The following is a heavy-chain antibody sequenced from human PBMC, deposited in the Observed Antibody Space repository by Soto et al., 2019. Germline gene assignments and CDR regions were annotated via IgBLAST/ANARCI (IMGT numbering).Heavy chain of an antibody. D-gene: IGHD6-13*01. Sequence: GGSLRLSCAASGFTFSSYGMRWVRQAPGKGLEWVAAIWYSGSNKYYANSVKGRFTISRDNSKNTLYLQMNSLRAEDTAVYYCARGTGSSWEYNWFDPWGQGTLVTVSS. CDR2: IWYSGSNK. J-gene: IGHJ5*02. CDR3: ARGTGSSWEYNWFDP. CDR1: GFTFSSYG. V-gene: IGHV3-33*01.